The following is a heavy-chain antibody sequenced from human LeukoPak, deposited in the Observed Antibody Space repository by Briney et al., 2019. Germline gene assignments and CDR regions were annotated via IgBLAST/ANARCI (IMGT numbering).Heavy chain of an antibody. D-gene: IGHD3-3*01. CDR1: GYTLTQSS. J-gene: IGHJ4*02. CDR3: ATRLTVSFDY. Sequence: ASVKIPCKVSGYTLTQSSMHWVRQAPGKGLEWMGGFDPEDGETIYAQKFQGRVTMTEDTSTDTAYMELSSLRSEDTAVYYCATRLTVSFDYWGQGTLVTVSS. CDR2: FDPEDGET. V-gene: IGHV1-24*01.